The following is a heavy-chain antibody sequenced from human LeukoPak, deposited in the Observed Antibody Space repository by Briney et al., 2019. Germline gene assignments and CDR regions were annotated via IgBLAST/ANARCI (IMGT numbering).Heavy chain of an antibody. D-gene: IGHD4-11*01. J-gene: IGHJ3*02. CDR1: GGTFSSYA. CDR2: IIPIFGTA. Sequence: SVKVSCKASGGTFSSYAISWVRQAPGQGLEWMGGIIPIFGTANYAQKFQGRVTITADESTSTAYMELSSLRSEDTAVYYCATAPTPHDAFDIWGQGTMVTVSS. CDR3: ATAPTPHDAFDI. V-gene: IGHV1-69*13.